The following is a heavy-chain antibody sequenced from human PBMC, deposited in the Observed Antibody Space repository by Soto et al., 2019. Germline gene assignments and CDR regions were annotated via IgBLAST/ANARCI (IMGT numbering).Heavy chain of an antibody. J-gene: IGHJ6*02. CDR3: ARYKSNYYYGMDV. CDR2: IYYSGIT. CDR1: GGSISSYY. D-gene: IGHD1-20*01. V-gene: IGHV4-59*01. Sequence: PLETLSLTCTVSGGSISSYYLSWIRQPPGKGLEWIGYIYYSGITNYNPSLKSRVTISVDTSKNQFSLKLSSVTAADTAVYYCARYKSNYYYGMDVWGQGTTVTVSS.